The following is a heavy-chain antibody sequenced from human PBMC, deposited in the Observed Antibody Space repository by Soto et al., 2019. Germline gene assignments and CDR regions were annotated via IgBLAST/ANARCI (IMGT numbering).Heavy chain of an antibody. V-gene: IGHV4-34*01. CDR3: ARHTPRLTTGFDP. Sequence: SETLSLTCAVYGGSFSGYYWSWIRQPPGKGLEWIGEINHSGSTNYNPSLKSRVTISVDTSKNQFSLKLSSVTAADTAVYYCARHTPRLTTGFDPWGQGTLVTVSS. CDR1: GGSFSGYY. J-gene: IGHJ5*02. D-gene: IGHD4-4*01. CDR2: INHSGST.